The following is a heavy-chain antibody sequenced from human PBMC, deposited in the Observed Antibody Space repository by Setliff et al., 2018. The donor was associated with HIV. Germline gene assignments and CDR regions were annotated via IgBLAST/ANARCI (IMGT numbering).Heavy chain of an antibody. CDR1: GFSMSNFYY. CDR3: TRRDVSPLWFGQFDY. Sequence: SETLSLTCDVSGFSMSNFYYWGWIRQPPGKGLEWIGSVYHRGETYYKPSLKGRVTISIDSSKSQISLNATSVTAADTAVYYCTRRDVSPLWFGQFDYWGQGSLVTVSS. CDR2: VYHRGET. D-gene: IGHD3-10*01. V-gene: IGHV4-38-2*01. J-gene: IGHJ4*02.